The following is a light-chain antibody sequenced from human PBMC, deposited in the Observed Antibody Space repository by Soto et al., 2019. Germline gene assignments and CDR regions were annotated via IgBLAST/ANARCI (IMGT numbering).Light chain of an antibody. CDR1: SGYSNYE. V-gene: IGLV9-49*03. J-gene: IGLJ2*01. CDR3: GADHGSGSNFVVI. Sequence: QSVLTQPPSASASLGASVTLTCTLSSGYSNYEVDWYQQRPGKGPRFVMRVGTGGIVGSKGDDIPDRFSVLGSGLNRYLTIKNIQEEDESDCHCGADHGSGSNFVVIFGGGTKLTVL. CDR2: VGTGGIVG.